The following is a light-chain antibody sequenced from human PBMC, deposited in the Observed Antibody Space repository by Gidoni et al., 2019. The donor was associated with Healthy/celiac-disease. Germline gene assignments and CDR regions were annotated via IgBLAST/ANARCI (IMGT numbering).Light chain of an antibody. Sequence: FSASTGDRVTITCRASQGISSYLAWYQQKPGKAPKLLIYAASTLQSGVPSRFSGSGSGTDFTLTISCLQSEDFATYYCQQYYSYPQTFGQGTKEEIK. CDR3: QQYYSYPQT. CDR2: AAS. CDR1: QGISSY. J-gene: IGKJ1*01. V-gene: IGKV1-8*01.